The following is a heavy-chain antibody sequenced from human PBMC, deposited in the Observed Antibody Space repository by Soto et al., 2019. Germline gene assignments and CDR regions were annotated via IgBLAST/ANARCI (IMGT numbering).Heavy chain of an antibody. Sequence: SETLSLTCTVSVDSITTYYWNWIRQPAGKGLEWIGRIDASGNTNYNPSLNSRVTLSVDTSKKQFSLKLTSVTAADTAVYYCARFSNNWFQTEGMDVWGQGTTVTVSS. D-gene: IGHD1-1*01. V-gene: IGHV4-4*07. CDR3: ARFSNNWFQTEGMDV. CDR2: IDASGNT. J-gene: IGHJ6*02. CDR1: VDSITTYY.